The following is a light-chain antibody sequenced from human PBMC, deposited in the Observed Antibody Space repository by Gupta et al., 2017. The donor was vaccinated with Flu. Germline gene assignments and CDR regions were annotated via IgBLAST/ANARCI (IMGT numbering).Light chain of an antibody. CDR1: QDISKS. CDR2: DAS. CDR3: QQYDDFPRT. J-gene: IGKJ4*01. V-gene: IGKV1-33*01. Sequence: DIQMTHSPSSLSASVGDRVTITCQASQDISKSLNWYQQKPGKAPTFLIYDASTLQTGVPSRFSGSGSGTEYTFTITSLQPEDFAAYYCQQYDDFPRTFGGGTKVE.